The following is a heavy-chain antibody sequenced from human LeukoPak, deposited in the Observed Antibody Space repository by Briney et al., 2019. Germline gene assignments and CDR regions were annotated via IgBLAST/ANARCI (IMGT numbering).Heavy chain of an antibody. CDR3: ARDLGGSYRYYFDY. V-gene: IGHV4-34*01. CDR1: GGSFSGYY. CDR2: INHSGST. Sequence: SETLSLTCAVYGGSFSGYYWSWIRQPPGKGLERIGEINHSGSTNYNPSLKSRVTISVDTSKNQFSLKLSSVTAADTAVYYCARDLGGSYRYYFDYWGQGTLVTVSS. D-gene: IGHD1-26*01. J-gene: IGHJ4*02.